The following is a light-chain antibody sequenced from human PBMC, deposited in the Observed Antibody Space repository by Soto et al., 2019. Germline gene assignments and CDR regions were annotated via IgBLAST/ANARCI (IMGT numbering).Light chain of an antibody. CDR1: SSDVGSYDL. CDR2: EGS. J-gene: IGLJ2*01. Sequence: QSVLTQPASVSGSPGQSITISCTGTSSDVGSYDLVSWYQQHPGKAPQLMIYEGSKRPSGVSNRFSGSKSGNTASLTISGLQAEDEAEYYCCSYAGSSTVIFGGGTQLTVL. V-gene: IGLV2-23*01. CDR3: CSYAGSSTVI.